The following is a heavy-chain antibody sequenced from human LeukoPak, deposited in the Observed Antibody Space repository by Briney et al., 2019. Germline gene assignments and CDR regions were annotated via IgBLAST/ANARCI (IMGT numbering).Heavy chain of an antibody. CDR3: ARHRGYSYGLSGWFDP. CDR1: GYSFSSYW. CDR2: IYPGDSDT. J-gene: IGHJ5*02. V-gene: IGHV5-51*01. Sequence: GESLKISCKGSGYSFSSYWIAWVRQMPGKGLEWMGIIYPGDSDTRYSSSFQGQVTISADKSISTAYLQWSSLKASDTAMYYCARHRGYSYGLSGWFDPWGQGTLVTVSS. D-gene: IGHD5-18*01.